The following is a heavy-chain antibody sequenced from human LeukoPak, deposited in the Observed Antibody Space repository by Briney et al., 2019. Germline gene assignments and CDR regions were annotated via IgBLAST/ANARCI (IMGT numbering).Heavy chain of an antibody. D-gene: IGHD2-2*01. CDR2: ISSGSDNT. CDR1: GFTFSNYA. J-gene: IGHJ5*02. Sequence: GGSLRLSCVAPGFTFSNYAMTWARQAPGKGLEWVSIISSGSDNTYYADSVKGRFTISRDNSKNTLYLQMNSLRVEDTAVYYCYCSSSTCYAGGGFSWGQGTLLTVSS. V-gene: IGHV3-23*01. CDR3: YCSSSTCYAGGGFS.